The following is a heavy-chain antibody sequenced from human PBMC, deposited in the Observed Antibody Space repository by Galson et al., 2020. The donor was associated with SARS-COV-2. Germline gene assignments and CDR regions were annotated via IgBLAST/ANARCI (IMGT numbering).Heavy chain of an antibody. CDR1: GFTFSSYG. CDR2: ISYDGSNK. D-gene: IGHD5-12*01. J-gene: IGHJ4*02. CDR3: AKDLIDLYSGYDYSGGTFDY. V-gene: IGHV3-30*18. Sequence: GSLRLSCAASGFTFSSYGMHWVRQAPGKGLEWVAVISYDGSNKYYADSVKGRFTISRDNSKNTLYLQMNSLRAEDTAVYYCAKDLIDLYSGYDYSGGTFDYWGQGTLVTVSS.